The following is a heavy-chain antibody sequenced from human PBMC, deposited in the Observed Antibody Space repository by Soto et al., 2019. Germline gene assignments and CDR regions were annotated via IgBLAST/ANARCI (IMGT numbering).Heavy chain of an antibody. J-gene: IGHJ4*02. CDR3: AKDLGAHPISITMVRESFDY. CDR1: GFTFSSYA. CDR2: ISGSGGST. D-gene: IGHD3-10*01. V-gene: IGHV3-23*01. Sequence: PGGSLRLSCAASGFTFSSYAMSWVRQAPGKGLEWVSAISGSGGSTYYADSVKGRFTISRDNSKNTLYLQMNSLRAEDTAVYYCAKDLGAHPISITMVRESFDYWGQGTLVTVSS.